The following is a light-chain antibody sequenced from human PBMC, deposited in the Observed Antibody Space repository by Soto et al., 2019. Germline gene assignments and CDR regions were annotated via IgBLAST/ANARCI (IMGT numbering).Light chain of an antibody. J-gene: IGKJ4*01. CDR3: QQYNQWLT. V-gene: IGKV3-15*01. Sequence: EIVVTQSPVTLSVSPGETATLSCRASQNVFNNLAWYQVKPGQAPRLLIYGASTRATGIPVRFSGSGSGTDFTLTINSLQSEDFAVYYCQQYNQWLTFGRGTKVEIK. CDR2: GAS. CDR1: QNVFNN.